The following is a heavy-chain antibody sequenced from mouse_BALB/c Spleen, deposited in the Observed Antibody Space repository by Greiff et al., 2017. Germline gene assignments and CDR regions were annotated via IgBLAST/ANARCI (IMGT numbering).Heavy chain of an antibody. Sequence: LQQPGAELVKPGASVKLSCKASGYTFTSYWMHWVKQRPGQGLEWIGNIYPGSGSTNYDEKFKSKGTLTVDTSSSTAYMHLSSLTSEDSAVYYCTSGGDWYFDVWGAGTTVTVSS. J-gene: IGHJ1*01. CDR1: GYTFTSYW. V-gene: IGHV1S22*01. CDR2: IYPGSGST. CDR3: TSGGDWYFDV.